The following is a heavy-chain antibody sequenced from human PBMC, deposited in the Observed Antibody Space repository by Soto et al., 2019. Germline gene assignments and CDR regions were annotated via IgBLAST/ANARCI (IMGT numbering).Heavy chain of an antibody. J-gene: IGHJ5*02. CDR2: ISGSGGST. Sequence: PGGSLRLSCAASGFTFSSYAMSWVRQAPGKGLEWVSAISGSGGSTYYADSVKGRFTISRDNSKNTLYLQMNSLRAEDTAVYYCAKGVIHYSSGYYNWFDPWGQGTLVTVSS. CDR3: AKGVIHYSSGYYNWFDP. CDR1: GFTFSSYA. D-gene: IGHD3-22*01. V-gene: IGHV3-23*01.